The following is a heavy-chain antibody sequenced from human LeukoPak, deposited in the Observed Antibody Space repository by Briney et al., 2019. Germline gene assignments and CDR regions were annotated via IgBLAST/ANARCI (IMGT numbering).Heavy chain of an antibody. CDR1: GGSFSGYY. D-gene: IGHD2-15*01. CDR3: ARGRYCSGGSCYGHTGVGFDY. Sequence: SETLSLTCAVYGGSFSGYYWSWIRQPPGKGLEWIGEINHSGSTNYNPSLKSRVTISVDTSKNQFSLKLSSVTAADTAVYYCARGRYCSGGSCYGHTGVGFDYWGQGTLVTVS. J-gene: IGHJ4*02. V-gene: IGHV4-34*01. CDR2: INHSGST.